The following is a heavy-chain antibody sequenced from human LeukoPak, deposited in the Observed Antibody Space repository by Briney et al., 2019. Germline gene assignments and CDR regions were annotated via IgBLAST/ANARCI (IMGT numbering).Heavy chain of an antibody. CDR1: GGSISSSSYY. Sequence: PSETLSLTCTVSGGSISSSSYYWGWIRQPPGKGLEWTGSIYYSGSTYYNPSLKSRVTISVDTSKNQFSLKLSSVTAADTAVYYCAIVVVPAARLGYWGQGTLVTVSS. CDR2: IYYSGST. J-gene: IGHJ4*02. CDR3: AIVVVPAARLGY. V-gene: IGHV4-39*01. D-gene: IGHD2-2*01.